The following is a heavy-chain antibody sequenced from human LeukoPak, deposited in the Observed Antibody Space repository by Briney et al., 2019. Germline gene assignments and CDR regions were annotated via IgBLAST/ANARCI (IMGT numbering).Heavy chain of an antibody. CDR3: ARVGYCSSSSCYTPIDY. V-gene: IGHV3-20*04. D-gene: IGHD2-2*02. CDR2: INWYYGST. CDR1: GFTFDDYG. Sequence: AGSLRLSCAASGFTFDDYGMSWVRQAPPKGLGRVSGINWYYGSTGYADSVKGRFTISRDNAKNSLYLQMNSLRAEDTALYYCARVGYCSSSSCYTPIDYWGQGTLVTVSS. J-gene: IGHJ4*02.